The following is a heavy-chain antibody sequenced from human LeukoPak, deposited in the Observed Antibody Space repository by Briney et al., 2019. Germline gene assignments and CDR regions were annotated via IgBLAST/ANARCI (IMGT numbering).Heavy chain of an antibody. J-gene: IGHJ4*02. CDR2: ISAYNGNT. V-gene: IGHV1-18*04. CDR3: ARDRSGNPLSITEY. D-gene: IGHD4-23*01. CDR1: GYTFTSYY. Sequence: ASVKVSCKASGYTFTSYYMHWVRQAPGQGLEWMGWISAYNGNTNYAQKLQGRVTMTTDTSTSTAYMELRSLRSDDTAVYYCARDRSGNPLSITEYWGQGTLVTVSS.